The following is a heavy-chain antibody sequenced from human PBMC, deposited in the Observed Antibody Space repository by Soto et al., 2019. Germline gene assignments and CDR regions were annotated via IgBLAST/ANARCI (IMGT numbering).Heavy chain of an antibody. D-gene: IGHD1-1*01. V-gene: IGHV1-3*01. CDR2: INAGNGNT. J-gene: IGHJ6*02. CDR1: GYTFTCYA. CDR3: ARRREPETIQYYYGSGMDD. Sequence: GASVKVSLKASGYTFTCYAMHWVRQAPGQRLEWMGWINAGNGNTKYSQKFQGRVTITSDTSASTAYMELSRLRSEDVAVYYCARRREPETIQYYYGSGMDDWGQGTTVTVSS.